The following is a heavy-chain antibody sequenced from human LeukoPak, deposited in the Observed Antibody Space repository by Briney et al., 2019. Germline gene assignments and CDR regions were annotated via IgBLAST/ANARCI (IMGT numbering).Heavy chain of an antibody. Sequence: GGSLRLSCAASGFTFSSYSMNWVRQAPGKGLEWVSSISSSSYIYYADSVKGRFTISRDNAKNSLYLQMNSLRAEDTAVYYCARVVVVPAAIDYWGQGTLVTVSS. CDR1: GFTFSSYS. CDR2: ISSSSYI. D-gene: IGHD2-2*01. V-gene: IGHV3-21*01. J-gene: IGHJ4*02. CDR3: ARVVVVPAAIDY.